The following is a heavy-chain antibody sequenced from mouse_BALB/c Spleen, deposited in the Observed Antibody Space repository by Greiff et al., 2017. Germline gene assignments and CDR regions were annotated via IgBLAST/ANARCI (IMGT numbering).Heavy chain of an antibody. CDR3: ARDSGGYFDY. Sequence: VKLVESGPGLVAPSQSLSITCTVSGFSLTSYGVHWVRQPPGKGLEWLGVIWAGGSTNYNSALMSRLSISKDNSKSQVFVKMNSLQTDDTAMYYCARDSGGYFDYWGQGTTLTVSS. V-gene: IGHV2-9*02. CDR1: GFSLTSYG. CDR2: IWAGGST. J-gene: IGHJ2*01.